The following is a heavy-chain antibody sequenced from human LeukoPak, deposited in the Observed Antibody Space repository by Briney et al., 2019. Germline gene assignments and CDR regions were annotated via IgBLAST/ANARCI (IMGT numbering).Heavy chain of an antibody. Sequence: SETLSLTCTVSGGSISSYYWSWIRQPPGKGLEWIGYIYYSGSTNYNPSLKSLVTISVDTSKNQFSLKLSSVTAADTAVYYCARDLTMVRGVSYYYYGMDVWGQGTTVTVSS. D-gene: IGHD3-10*01. CDR2: IYYSGST. CDR1: GGSISSYY. J-gene: IGHJ6*02. CDR3: ARDLTMVRGVSYYYYGMDV. V-gene: IGHV4-59*01.